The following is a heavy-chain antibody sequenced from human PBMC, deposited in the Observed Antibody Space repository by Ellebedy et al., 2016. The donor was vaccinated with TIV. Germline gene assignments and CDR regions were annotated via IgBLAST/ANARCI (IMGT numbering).Heavy chain of an antibody. J-gene: IGHJ3*02. CDR3: ANSYYYGSPLLNDAFDI. CDR1: GFTFSNYA. Sequence: GESLKISXAASGFTFSNYAMSWVRQAPGKGLEWVSAITGSGGSTYYADSVKGRFTISRDNSKSTLYLQMNSLRAEDTAVYYCANSYYYGSPLLNDAFDIWGQGTMVTVSS. D-gene: IGHD3-10*01. V-gene: IGHV3-23*01. CDR2: ITGSGGST.